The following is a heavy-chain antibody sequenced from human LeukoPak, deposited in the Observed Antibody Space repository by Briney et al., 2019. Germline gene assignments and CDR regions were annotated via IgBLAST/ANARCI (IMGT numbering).Heavy chain of an antibody. V-gene: IGHV3-21*01. CDR1: GFTFSSYS. CDR2: ISSSSSYI. Sequence: GGSLRLSCAASGFTFSSYSMNWVRQAPGKGLEWVSSISSSSSYIYYADSVKGRFTISRDNSKNTLYLQMNSLRAEDTAVYYCARDRYCSGGSCYLTPAEYFQHWGQGTLVTVSS. CDR3: ARDRYCSGGSCYLTPAEYFQH. J-gene: IGHJ1*01. D-gene: IGHD2-15*01.